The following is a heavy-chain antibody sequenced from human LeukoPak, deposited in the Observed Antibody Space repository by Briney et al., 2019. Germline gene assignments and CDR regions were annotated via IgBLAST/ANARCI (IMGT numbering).Heavy chain of an antibody. Sequence: PGGSLRLSCAASGFTFGNYGMSWVRQAPGKGLEWVSYISSSGSTIYYADSVKGRFTISRDNAKNSLYLQMNSLRAEDTAVYYCARDGRRGRYFDWLYDYWGQGTLVTVSS. CDR3: ARDGRRGRYFDWLYDY. CDR2: ISSSGSTI. V-gene: IGHV3-48*03. D-gene: IGHD3-9*01. J-gene: IGHJ4*02. CDR1: GFTFGNYG.